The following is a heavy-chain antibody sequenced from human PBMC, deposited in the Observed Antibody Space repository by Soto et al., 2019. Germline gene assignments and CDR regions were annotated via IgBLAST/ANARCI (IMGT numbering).Heavy chain of an antibody. CDR1: GFTFISYA. Sequence: GGSLRLSCAASGFTFISYAIIFFRHSPVKWLEWVSAISGSGGSTYYADSVKGRFTISRDNSKNTLYLQMNSLRAEDTAVYYCAKVPHRGGTIFGVVIILGFDYWGQGTLVTVSS. CDR3: AKVPHRGGTIFGVVIILGFDY. J-gene: IGHJ4*02. CDR2: ISGSGGST. V-gene: IGHV3-23*01. D-gene: IGHD3-3*01.